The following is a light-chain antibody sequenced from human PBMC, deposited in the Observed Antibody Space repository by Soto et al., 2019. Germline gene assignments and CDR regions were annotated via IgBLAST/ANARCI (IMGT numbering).Light chain of an antibody. J-gene: IGLJ1*01. CDR1: SSDVGGYNY. CDR3: SSYAGSNKLGV. V-gene: IGLV2-8*01. Sequence: QSVLTQPPSASGSPGQSVTISCTGTSSDVGGYNYVSWYQQHPGKAHKLMIYEVSKRPSGVPDRFSGSKSGNTASLTVSGLQAEDEADYYCSSYAGSNKLGVFGTGTKVTVL. CDR2: EVS.